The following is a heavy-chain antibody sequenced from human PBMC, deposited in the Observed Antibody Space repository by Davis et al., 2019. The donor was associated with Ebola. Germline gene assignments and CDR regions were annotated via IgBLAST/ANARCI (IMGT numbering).Heavy chain of an antibody. V-gene: IGHV3-9*01. Sequence: SLKISCAASGFTFDDYAMHWVRQAPGKGLEWVSGISWNSGSIGYADSVKGRFTISRDNSKNTLYLQMNSLRAEDTAVYYCAKKAGNDFWSGYHYFDYWGQGTLVTVSS. D-gene: IGHD3-3*01. CDR3: AKKAGNDFWSGYHYFDY. CDR1: GFTFDDYA. CDR2: ISWNSGSI. J-gene: IGHJ4*02.